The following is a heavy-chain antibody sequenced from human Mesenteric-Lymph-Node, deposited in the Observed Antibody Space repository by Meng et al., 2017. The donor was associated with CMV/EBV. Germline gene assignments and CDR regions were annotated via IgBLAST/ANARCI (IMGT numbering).Heavy chain of an antibody. J-gene: IGHJ5*02. CDR3: ARDVEGVFNWFDP. Sequence: TVSGGSISSGGYYWSWIRQHPGKGLEWIGYIYYSGSTYYNPSLKSRVTISVDTSKNQFSLKLSSVTAADTAVYYCARDVEGVFNWFDPWGQGTLVTVSS. CDR2: IYYSGST. V-gene: IGHV4-31*02. CDR1: GGSISSGGYY.